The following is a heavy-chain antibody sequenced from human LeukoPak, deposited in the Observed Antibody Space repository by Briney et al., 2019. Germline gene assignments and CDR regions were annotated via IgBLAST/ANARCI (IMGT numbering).Heavy chain of an antibody. D-gene: IGHD3-22*01. J-gene: IGHJ4*02. V-gene: IGHV3-11*01. CDR2: ISSGGSTI. CDR3: ARVRHYYDSSGYNDY. CDR1: GFTFSDYH. Sequence: GGSLRLSCVVSGFTFSDYHMTWIRQAPGKGLEWISYISSGGSTIHYADSVQGRFIISRDNANSSLSLQMNSLRAEDTAVYYCARVRHYYDSSGYNDYWGQGTLVTVSS.